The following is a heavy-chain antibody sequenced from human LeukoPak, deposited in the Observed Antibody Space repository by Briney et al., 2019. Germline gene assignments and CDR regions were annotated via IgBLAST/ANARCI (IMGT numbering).Heavy chain of an antibody. V-gene: IGHV1-18*01. J-gene: IGHJ4*02. CDR2: ISAYNGDT. Sequence: GASVKVSCKASGYTFNNYIIDWVRQAPGQGLEWMGWISAYNGDTKYAQKFQGRVTLTTDTSTSTDYMELRSLISDDTAVYYCARVITYDSSSHYHSDYWGQGTLVTVSS. D-gene: IGHD3-22*01. CDR3: ARVITYDSSSHYHSDY. CDR1: GYTFNNYI.